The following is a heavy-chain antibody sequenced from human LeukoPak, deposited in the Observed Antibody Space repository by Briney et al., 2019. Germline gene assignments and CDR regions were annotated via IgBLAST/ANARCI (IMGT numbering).Heavy chain of an antibody. D-gene: IGHD3-9*01. CDR1: GDSVSSDTAA. V-gene: IGHV6-1*01. CDR3: ARALDASYWYIDL. Sequence: SSQTLSLTCAISGDSVSSDTAAWHWIRQSPSRGLEWLGRTYSRSKWDYDYAVSVRSRITMNPDTSKNQFSLQLNSVTPEDTGVYYCARALDASYWYIDLWGRGTLVTVSS. CDR2: TYSRSKWDY. J-gene: IGHJ2*01.